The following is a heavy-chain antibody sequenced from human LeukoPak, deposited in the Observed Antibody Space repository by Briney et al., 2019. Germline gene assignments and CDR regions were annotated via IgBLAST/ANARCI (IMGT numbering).Heavy chain of an antibody. CDR3: ARGRGLADPIGGGDY. V-gene: IGHV1-8*01. J-gene: IGHJ4*02. CDR1: GYTFTRYD. Sequence: ASVKVSCKASGYTFTRYDINWVRQATGQGLEWKGWMNPNSGNTGYAQKFQGRVTMTRNTSISTAYMELSSLRSEDTAVYYCARGRGLADPIGGGDYWGQGTLVTVSS. D-gene: IGHD3-16*01. CDR2: MNPNSGNT.